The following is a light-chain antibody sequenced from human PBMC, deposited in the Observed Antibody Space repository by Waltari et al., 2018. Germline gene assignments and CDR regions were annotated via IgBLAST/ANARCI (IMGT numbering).Light chain of an antibody. Sequence: DIQMTQSPSSLSASVGDTVTIACRASQSVSVFLNWYHQKPGRAPELLILSASSLHSGVASRFSGSGSGTDFILTFSGRQPEDFGTYYCQQSYRTPLFTCGQGTRLDIK. CDR3: QQSYRTPLFT. V-gene: IGKV1-39*01. CDR2: SAS. J-gene: IGKJ5*01. CDR1: QSVSVF.